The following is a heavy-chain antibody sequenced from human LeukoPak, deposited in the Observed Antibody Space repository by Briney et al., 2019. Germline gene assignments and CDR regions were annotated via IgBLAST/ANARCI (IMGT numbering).Heavy chain of an antibody. D-gene: IGHD5-18*01. CDR3: ARDGEDTAIAGFDP. V-gene: IGHV4-59*01. J-gene: IGHJ5*02. Sequence: SETLSLTCTVSGGSISSYYWSWIRQPPGKGLEWIGYIYYSGSTNYNPSLKSRVTISVDTSKNQFSLKLSSVTAADTAVYYCARDGEDTAIAGFDPWGQGTLVTVSS. CDR1: GGSISSYY. CDR2: IYYSGST.